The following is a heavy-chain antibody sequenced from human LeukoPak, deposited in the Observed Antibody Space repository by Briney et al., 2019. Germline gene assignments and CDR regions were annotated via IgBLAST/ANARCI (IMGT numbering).Heavy chain of an antibody. V-gene: IGHV4-39*01. D-gene: IGHD3-22*01. CDR1: GGSISSGDYY. Sequence: SQTLSLTCTVSGGSISSGDYYWSWIRQPPGKGLEWIGTIYYSGRTYYSPSLNSRVTMSVDTSSNQFSLNLRSVTAADTAVYYCARRRYYDGSGYLEWGQGTLLSVSS. J-gene: IGHJ1*01. CDR2: IYYSGRT. CDR3: ARRRYYDGSGYLE.